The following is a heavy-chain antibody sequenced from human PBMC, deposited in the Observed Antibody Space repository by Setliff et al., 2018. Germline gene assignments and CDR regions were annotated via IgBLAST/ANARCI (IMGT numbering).Heavy chain of an antibody. Sequence: GGSLRLSCAASGFTFSDYSMNWVRQAPGKGLEWVSSISSANTYIYYADSVKGRFTISRDNAKNSLYLQMNSLRAGDTALYYCAKGLYDSGPYYKDVWGKGTTVTVS. D-gene: IGHD3-10*01. CDR2: ISSANTYI. V-gene: IGHV3-21*01. CDR3: AKGLYDSGPYYKDV. J-gene: IGHJ6*03. CDR1: GFTFSDYS.